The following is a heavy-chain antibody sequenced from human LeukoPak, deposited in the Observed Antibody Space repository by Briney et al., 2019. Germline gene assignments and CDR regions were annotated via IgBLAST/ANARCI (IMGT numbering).Heavy chain of an antibody. V-gene: IGHV1-2*02. J-gene: IGHJ4*02. D-gene: IGHD2-15*01. CDR3: AGAGGYCGRISCPYYFDY. CDR2: INPNSGGT. CDR1: GYTFTGYY. Sequence: ASVKVSCKASGYTFTGYYMHWVRQAPGQGLEWMGWINPNSGGTNYAQKFQGRVTMTRDTSISTAYMELSSLRSEDTAVYYCAGAGGYCGRISCPYYFDYWGQGSLVAVSS.